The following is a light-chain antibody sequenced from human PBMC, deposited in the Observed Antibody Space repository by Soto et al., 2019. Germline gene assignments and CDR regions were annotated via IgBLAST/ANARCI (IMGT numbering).Light chain of an antibody. CDR2: EVN. J-gene: IGLJ1*01. CDR3: SSYAGSNNFDV. CDR1: SSDVGAYNF. Sequence: QSVLTQPPSASGPPGQSVTISCTGASSDVGAYNFVSWYQQHPGKAPKLMIYEVNNRPSGVPDRFSGSKSGNTASLTVSGLQAEDEADYYCSSYAGSNNFDVFGTGTKVTVL. V-gene: IGLV2-8*01.